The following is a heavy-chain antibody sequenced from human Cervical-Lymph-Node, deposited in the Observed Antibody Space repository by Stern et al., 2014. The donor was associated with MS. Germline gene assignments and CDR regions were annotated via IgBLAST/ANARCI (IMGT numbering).Heavy chain of an antibody. D-gene: IGHD5-18*01. CDR1: GYNFNDYW. Sequence: QLVESGAEVKKPGDSLKISCKASGYNFNDYWIGWVRQMPGKGLEWMGIVYPGDSESRYSPSFEGRVTISADNSINTAYLQWSSLRASDSAMYYCVRLLSANSVLTFAFWGQGAQVTVSS. CDR2: VYPGDSES. V-gene: IGHV5-51*03. CDR3: VRLLSANSVLTFAF. J-gene: IGHJ4*02.